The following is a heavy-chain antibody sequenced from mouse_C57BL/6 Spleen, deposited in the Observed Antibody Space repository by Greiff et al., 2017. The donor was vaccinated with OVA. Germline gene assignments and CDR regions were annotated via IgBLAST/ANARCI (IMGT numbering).Heavy chain of an antibody. D-gene: IGHD1-1*01. CDR3: ARSYYGSSYDYAMDY. V-gene: IGHV1-64*01. CDR1: GYTFTSYW. Sequence: VPLPPPVAELVKPGASVKLSCKASGYTFTSYWMHWVKQRPGQGLEWIGMIHPNSGSTNYNEKFKSKATLTVDKSSSTAYMQLSSLTSEDSAVYYCARSYYGSSYDYAMDYWGQGTSVTVSS. J-gene: IGHJ4*01. CDR2: IHPNSGST.